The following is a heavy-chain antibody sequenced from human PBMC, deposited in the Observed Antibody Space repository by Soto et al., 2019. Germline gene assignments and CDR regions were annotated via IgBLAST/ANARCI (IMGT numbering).Heavy chain of an antibody. V-gene: IGHV4-4*02. Sequence: QVQLQESGPGLVKPSETLSLTCAVYGGSISSNKWWSWVRQPPGKGLEWIGEIYHSGSTNYNPSLKSRVTISLDKSKNQFSLKLTCVTAADSAVYYCARDDHIVVVPTSLGAMDVWGQGTTVTVSS. J-gene: IGHJ6*02. D-gene: IGHD2-2*01. CDR2: IYHSGST. CDR1: GGSISSNKW. CDR3: ARDDHIVVVPTSLGAMDV.